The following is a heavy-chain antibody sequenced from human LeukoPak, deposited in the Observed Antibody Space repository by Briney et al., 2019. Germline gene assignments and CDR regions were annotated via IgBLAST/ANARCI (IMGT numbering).Heavy chain of an antibody. J-gene: IGHJ5*02. D-gene: IGHD3-10*01. V-gene: IGHV4-39*01. CDR3: ARRMDYYGSGSYLNWFDP. CDR2: IYYSGST. Sequence: PSETLSLTCTVSGGSISSGTYYWGWIRQPPGKGLEWIGSIYYSGSTYYNPSLKSRVTISVDTSKNQFSLKLSSVTAADTAVYYCARRMDYYGSGSYLNWFDPWGQGTLVTVSS. CDR1: GGSISSGTYY.